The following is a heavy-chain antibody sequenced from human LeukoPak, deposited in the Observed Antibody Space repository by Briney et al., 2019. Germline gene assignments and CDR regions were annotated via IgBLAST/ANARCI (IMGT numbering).Heavy chain of an antibody. J-gene: IGHJ4*02. Sequence: GGSLRLSCAASGFTFSSYAMHWVRQAPGKGLEWVAVISYDGSNKYYADSVKGRFTISRDNSKNTLYLQMNSLRAEDTAVYYCARDTFPYYYDSSGYPDYWGQGTLVTVSS. CDR3: ARDTFPYYYDSSGYPDY. V-gene: IGHV3-30*04. CDR1: GFTFSSYA. CDR2: ISYDGSNK. D-gene: IGHD3-22*01.